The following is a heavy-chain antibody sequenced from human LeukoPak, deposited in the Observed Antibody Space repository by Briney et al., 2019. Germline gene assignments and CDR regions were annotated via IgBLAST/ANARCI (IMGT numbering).Heavy chain of an antibody. D-gene: IGHD1-1*01. CDR2: IYYSGST. V-gene: IGHV4-59*08. J-gene: IGHJ3*02. CDR3: ARRTGTTSQGAFDI. Sequence: PSETLSLTCTVSGGSISSYYWSWIRQPPGKGLEWIGYIYYSGSTNYNPSLKSRVTLSVDTSKNQFSLKLSSVTAAGPGVYYCARRTGTTSQGAFDIGGQGTMATVSS. CDR1: GGSISSYY.